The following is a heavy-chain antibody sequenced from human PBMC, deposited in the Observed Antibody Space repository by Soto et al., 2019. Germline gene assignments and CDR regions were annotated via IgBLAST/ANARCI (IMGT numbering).Heavy chain of an antibody. J-gene: IGHJ3*02. Sequence: CLRLSCAASGFTFNNFGMHWVRQAPGKGLEWVASVSYDGTKKFSADSVKGRFTISRDSSKNTLYLLMSSLRAGDTAVYSCAKDYLGNSNAFDIWGRGTMVTVSS. CDR3: AKDYLGNSNAFDI. D-gene: IGHD2-2*01. CDR1: GFTFNNFG. V-gene: IGHV3-30*18. CDR2: VSYDGTKK.